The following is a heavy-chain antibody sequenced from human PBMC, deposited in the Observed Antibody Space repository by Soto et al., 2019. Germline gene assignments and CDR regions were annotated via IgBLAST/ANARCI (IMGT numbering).Heavy chain of an antibody. J-gene: IGHJ4*02. Sequence: QIQVVESGGGLVKPGGALRLSCEASGFTFSDFYTSWIRQAPGKGLEWLSYISPKSNYREYAESVKGRHTISRDNAKNSLSLQMNSLRVEDTAVYYCVRGGGGGQFDSWGQGALVTVSS. CDR1: GFTFSDFY. CDR2: ISPKSNYR. V-gene: IGHV3-11*06. CDR3: VRGGGGGQFDS. D-gene: IGHD2-21*01.